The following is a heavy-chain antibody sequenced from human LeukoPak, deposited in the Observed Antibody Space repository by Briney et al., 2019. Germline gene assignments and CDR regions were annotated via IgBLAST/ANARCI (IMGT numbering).Heavy chain of an antibody. Sequence: SVKVSCKASGGTFSSYAISWVRQAPGQGLEWMGGIIPIFGTANYAQKFQGRVTITADESTSTAYMELSSLRSEDTAVYYCASPAEDIVVVPHYYMDVWGKGTTVTVSS. CDR1: GGTFSSYA. D-gene: IGHD2-2*01. V-gene: IGHV1-69*13. J-gene: IGHJ6*03. CDR2: IIPIFGTA. CDR3: ASPAEDIVVVPHYYMDV.